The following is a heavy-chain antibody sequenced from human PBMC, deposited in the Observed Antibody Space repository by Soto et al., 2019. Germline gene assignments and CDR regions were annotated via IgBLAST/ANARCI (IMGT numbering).Heavy chain of an antibody. CDR1: GCPFSRYD. V-gene: IGHV3-30*18. CDR2: ISHDGSNK. Sequence: GGSLSPFCAASGCPFSRYDIHCIRHVPGRGLEWVALISHDGSNKYYVDSVKGRFIISRDNSKNTVYLQMNSLRTEDTALYYCAKDADFDTRNLHHWGQGTLVTVSS. CDR3: AKDADFDTRNLHH. D-gene: IGHD3-22*01. J-gene: IGHJ5*02.